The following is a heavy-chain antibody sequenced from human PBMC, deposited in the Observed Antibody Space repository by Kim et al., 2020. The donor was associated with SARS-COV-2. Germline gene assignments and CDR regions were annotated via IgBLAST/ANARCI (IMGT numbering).Heavy chain of an antibody. V-gene: IGHV3-43*01. D-gene: IGHD6-19*01. J-gene: IGHJ4*02. CDR3: AKLWYSSGWYPSFDY. Sequence: DSVKGRFTISRDNSKNSLYLQMNSLRTEDTALYYCAKLWYSSGWYPSFDYWGQGTLVTVSS.